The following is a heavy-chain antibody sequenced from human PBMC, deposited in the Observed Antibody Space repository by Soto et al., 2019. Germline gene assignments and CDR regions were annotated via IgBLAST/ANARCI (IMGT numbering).Heavy chain of an antibody. D-gene: IGHD3-3*01. Sequence: QVQLVESGGGVVQPGRSLRLSCAASGFTFSSYGMHWVRQAPGKGLEWVAVIWYDGSNKYYADSVKGRFTISRDNSKNTRDLQMNSLRAEDTAVYYWARERKSGYFDYWGQGTLVTVSS. CDR3: ARERKSGYFDY. V-gene: IGHV3-33*01. J-gene: IGHJ4*02. CDR2: IWYDGSNK. CDR1: GFTFSSYG.